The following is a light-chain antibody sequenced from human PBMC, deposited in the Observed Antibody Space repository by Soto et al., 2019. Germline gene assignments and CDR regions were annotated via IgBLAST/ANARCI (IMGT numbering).Light chain of an antibody. V-gene: IGKV1-5*03. CDR2: KAS. Sequence: IQMTQSPSTLSASVGDRLTITCLASQSISDWLAWYQQKPGKAPKLLIYKASSLENGVTSRFSGSGSGTDFTLTISGLQPEDSATYYCLPDFSYPRTVGQGTKVEIK. CDR3: LPDFSYPRT. CDR1: QSISDW. J-gene: IGKJ1*01.